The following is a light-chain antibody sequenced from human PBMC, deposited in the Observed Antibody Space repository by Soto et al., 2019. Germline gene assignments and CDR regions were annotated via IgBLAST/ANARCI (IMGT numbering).Light chain of an antibody. Sequence: QSALTQPASVSGSLGQSITISCTGTGSDVGAYNYVTWYQHPPVKAPKLIIYDVTNRPSGVSNRFSGSKSGNTASLTISGRQAEEEADYYCNSFTSSNTYVFGTGTKVTVL. CDR2: DVT. V-gene: IGLV2-14*03. CDR1: GSDVGAYNY. J-gene: IGLJ1*01. CDR3: NSFTSSNTYV.